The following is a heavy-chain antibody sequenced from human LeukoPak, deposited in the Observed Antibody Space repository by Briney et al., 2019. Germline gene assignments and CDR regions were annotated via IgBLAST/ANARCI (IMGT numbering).Heavy chain of an antibody. CDR1: GFTFSSYE. J-gene: IGHJ5*02. V-gene: IGHV3-48*03. Sequence: GGSLRLSCAASGFTFSSYEMNWVRQAPGKGLEWVSYISSSGSTIYYADSVKGRFTISRDNAKNSLYLQMNSLRTEDTAIYYCARDSYSDYAYNWFDPWGQGTLVTVSS. CDR3: ARDSYSDYAYNWFDP. D-gene: IGHD4-11*01. CDR2: ISSSGSTI.